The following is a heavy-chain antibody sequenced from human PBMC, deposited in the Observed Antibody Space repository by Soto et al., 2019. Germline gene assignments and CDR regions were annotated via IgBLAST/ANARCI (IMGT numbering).Heavy chain of an antibody. Sequence: PGGSLRLSCAASGFTFSSYWMSWVRQAPGKGLEWVANIKQDGSEKYYVDSVKGRFTISRDNAKNSLYLQMNSLRAEDTAVYYCARVGSQRKTYYFDYWGQGTMVTVYS. CDR2: IKQDGSEK. CDR1: GFTFSSYW. D-gene: IGHD2-2*01. J-gene: IGHJ4*02. CDR3: ARVGSQRKTYYFDY. V-gene: IGHV3-7*01.